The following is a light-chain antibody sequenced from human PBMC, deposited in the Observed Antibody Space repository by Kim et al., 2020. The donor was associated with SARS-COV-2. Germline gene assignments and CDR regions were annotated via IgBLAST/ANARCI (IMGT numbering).Light chain of an antibody. CDR2: SNT. Sequence: GATTTSTGTVSNTGPGYAVPWYQHLPGRAPKLLIRSNTDRPSGVPDRFSGSKSGTSASLTITGLQAEDEADYYCQSYDSNLSGSVFGGGTQLTVL. CDR1: VSNTGPGYA. CDR3: QSYDSNLSGSV. J-gene: IGLJ2*01. V-gene: IGLV1-40*01.